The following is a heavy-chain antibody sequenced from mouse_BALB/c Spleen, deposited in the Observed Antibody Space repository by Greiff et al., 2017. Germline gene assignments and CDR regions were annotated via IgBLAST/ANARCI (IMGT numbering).Heavy chain of an antibody. Sequence: QVHVKQSGAELVRPGTSVKISCKASGYAFTNYWLGWVKQRPGHGLEWIGDIYPGSGNTYYNEKFKGKATLTADKSSSTAYMQLSSLTSEDSAVYFCARTGLYYYAMDYWGQGTSVTVSS. V-gene: IGHV1-63*01. D-gene: IGHD3-1*01. CDR3: ARTGLYYYAMDY. CDR2: IYPGSGNT. CDR1: GYAFTNYW. J-gene: IGHJ4*01.